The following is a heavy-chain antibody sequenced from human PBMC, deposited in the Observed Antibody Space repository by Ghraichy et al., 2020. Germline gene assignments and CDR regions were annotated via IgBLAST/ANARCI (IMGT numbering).Heavy chain of an antibody. J-gene: IGHJ4*02. Sequence: GGSLRLSCAASGFTFSSYGMHWVRQAPGKGLEWVAVISYDGSNKYYADSVKGRFTISRDNSKNTLYLQMNSLRAEDTAVYYCATTSTVPAAGLDYWGQGTLVTVSS. V-gene: IGHV3-30*03. D-gene: IGHD2-2*01. CDR1: GFTFSSYG. CDR3: ATTSTVPAAGLDY. CDR2: ISYDGSNK.